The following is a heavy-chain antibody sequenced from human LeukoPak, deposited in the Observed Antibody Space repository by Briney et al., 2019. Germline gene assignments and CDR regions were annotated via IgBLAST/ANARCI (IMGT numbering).Heavy chain of an antibody. V-gene: IGHV1-2*02. Sequence: ASVKVSCKASGYTFTGYYMHWVRQAPGQGLEWMGWINPNSGGTNYAQKFQGRVTITRDTSISTAYMELSRLRSDDTAVYYCARAGLIVGATTTSDYWGRGTLVTVSS. CDR1: GYTFTGYY. CDR2: INPNSGGT. CDR3: ARAGLIVGATTTSDY. D-gene: IGHD1-26*01. J-gene: IGHJ4*02.